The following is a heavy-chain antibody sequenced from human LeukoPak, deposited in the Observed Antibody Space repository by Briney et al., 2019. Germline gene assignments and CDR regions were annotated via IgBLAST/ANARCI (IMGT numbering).Heavy chain of an antibody. CDR2: FDPQDRET. CDR1: GYTLTEIA. CDR3: AIIASAGTFVY. D-gene: IGHD6-13*01. V-gene: IGHV1-24*01. Sequence: ASVKVSCKVSGYTLTEIAMHWVRQAPGEGLEWMGGFDPQDRETVYAQKFQGRVTMTEDTPTDTAFMELSGLRSEDTALYYCAIIASAGTFVYWGQGALVTVSS. J-gene: IGHJ4*02.